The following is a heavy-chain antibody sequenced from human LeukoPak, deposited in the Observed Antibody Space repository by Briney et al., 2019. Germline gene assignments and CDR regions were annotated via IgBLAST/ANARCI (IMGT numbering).Heavy chain of an antibody. CDR1: GYTFTSYD. CDR2: MNPNSGNT. CDR3: ALGYYDSSGDAFDI. V-gene: IGHV1-8*01. J-gene: IGHJ3*02. D-gene: IGHD3-22*01. Sequence: GASVKVSCKASGYTFTSYDINWVRQATGQGLEWMGWMNPNSGNTGYAQKFRGRVTMTRNTSISTAYMELSSLRSEDTAVYYCALGYYDSSGDAFDIWGQGTMVTVSS.